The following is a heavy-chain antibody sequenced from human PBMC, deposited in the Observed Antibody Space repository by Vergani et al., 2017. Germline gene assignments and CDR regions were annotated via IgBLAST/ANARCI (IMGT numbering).Heavy chain of an antibody. CDR3: AKFRSSGVVVAAPNDS. Sequence: EQLVESGGGVVQPGRSLRLSCAASGFTFSSYAMSWVRQAPGKGLEWVSATSGSGGSTYYADSVKGRFTISRDNSKNTLYLQMNSLRAEDTAVYYCAKFRSSGVVVAAPNDSWGQGTLVTVSS. CDR1: GFTFSSYA. CDR2: TSGSGGST. D-gene: IGHD2-15*01. V-gene: IGHV3-23*04. J-gene: IGHJ5*01.